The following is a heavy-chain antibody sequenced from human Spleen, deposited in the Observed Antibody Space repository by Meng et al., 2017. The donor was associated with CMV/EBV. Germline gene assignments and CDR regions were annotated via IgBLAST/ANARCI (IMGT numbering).Heavy chain of an antibody. V-gene: IGHV3-23*01. CDR3: ARVSDSSGYHPYYFDY. Sequence: GESLKISCAASGFTFSSYAMSWVRQAPGKGLEWVSAISGSGGSTYYADSVKGRFTISRDNSKNTLYLQMNSLRAEDTAVYYCARVSDSSGYHPYYFDYWGQGTLVTVSS. CDR2: ISGSGGST. CDR1: GFTFSSYA. J-gene: IGHJ4*02. D-gene: IGHD3-22*01.